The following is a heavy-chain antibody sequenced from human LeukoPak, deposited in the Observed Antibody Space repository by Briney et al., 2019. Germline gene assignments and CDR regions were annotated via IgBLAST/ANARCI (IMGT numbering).Heavy chain of an antibody. V-gene: IGHV3-23*01. Sequence: GESLRLSCAASGFTFSSYAMSWVRQAPGKGLEWVSAISGSGGSTYYADSVKGRFTISRDNSKNTLYLQMNSLRAEDTAVYYCAKGLHDFWSGYSGWGQGTLVTVSS. CDR1: GFTFSSYA. CDR2: ISGSGGST. J-gene: IGHJ4*02. D-gene: IGHD3-3*01. CDR3: AKGLHDFWSGYSG.